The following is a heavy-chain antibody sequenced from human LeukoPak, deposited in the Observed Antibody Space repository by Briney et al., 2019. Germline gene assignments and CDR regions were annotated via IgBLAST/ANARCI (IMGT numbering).Heavy chain of an antibody. J-gene: IGHJ4*02. V-gene: IGHV4-31*03. D-gene: IGHD6-19*01. CDR2: IYYSGST. Sequence: SQTLSLTCTVSGGSISSGGYYWSWIRQHPGKGLEWIGYIYYSGSTNYNPSLKSRVTISIDTSKSQFSLKLRSVTAADTAVYYCARGGGLEYSSGRYWYFDYWGQGTLVTVPS. CDR1: GGSISSGGYY. CDR3: ARGGGLEYSSGRYWYFDY.